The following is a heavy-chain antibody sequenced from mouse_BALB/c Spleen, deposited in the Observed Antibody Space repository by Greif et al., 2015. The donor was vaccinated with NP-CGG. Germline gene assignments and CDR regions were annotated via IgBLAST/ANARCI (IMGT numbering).Heavy chain of an antibody. V-gene: IGHV1-63*02. CDR2: IYPGGGYT. Sequence: QVQLKQSGAELVRPGTSVKISCKAPGYTFTNYWLGWVKQRPGHGLEWIGDIYPGGGYTNYNEKFKGKATLTADKSSSTAYMQLSSLTSEDSAVYFCARDYGSSYAMDYWGQGTSVTVSS. CDR1: GYTFTNYW. J-gene: IGHJ4*01. CDR3: ARDYGSSYAMDY. D-gene: IGHD1-1*01.